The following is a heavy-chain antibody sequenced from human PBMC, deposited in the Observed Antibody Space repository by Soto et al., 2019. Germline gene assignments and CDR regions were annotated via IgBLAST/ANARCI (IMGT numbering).Heavy chain of an antibody. J-gene: IGHJ5*02. Sequence: SETLSLTCTVSGGSISSYYWSWIRQPPGKGLEWIGYIYYSGSTNYNPSLKSRVTISVDTSKNQFSLKLSSVTAADTAVYYCARQSGSPAAAGSNWFDPWGQGTLVTVSS. CDR2: IYYSGST. V-gene: IGHV4-59*08. CDR3: ARQSGSPAAAGSNWFDP. CDR1: GGSISSYY. D-gene: IGHD6-13*01.